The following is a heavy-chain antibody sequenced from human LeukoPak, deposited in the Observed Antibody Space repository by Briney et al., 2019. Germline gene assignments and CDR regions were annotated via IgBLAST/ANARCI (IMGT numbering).Heavy chain of an antibody. CDR3: ARNGYCSGGSCYSNNAFDI. Sequence: SETLSLTRTVSGGSISSGDSYWSWIRQLPGKGLEWIGYIYYSGTTYYNPSLKSRITISVDTSKNQFSLKLSSVTAADTAVYYCARNGYCSGGSCYSNNAFDIWGQGTMVTVSS. D-gene: IGHD2-15*01. CDR2: IYYSGTT. J-gene: IGHJ3*02. CDR1: GGSISSGDSY. V-gene: IGHV4-31*03.